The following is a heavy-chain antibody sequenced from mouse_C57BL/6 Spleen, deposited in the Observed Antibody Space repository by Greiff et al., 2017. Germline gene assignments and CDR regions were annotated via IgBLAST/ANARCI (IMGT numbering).Heavy chain of an antibody. CDR2: IDPNSGGT. CDR3: AREEGPITTVVPYYYAMDY. Sequence: VQLQQSGPELVKPGASVKISCKASGYAFSSSWMNWVKQRPGKGLEWIGRIDPNSGGTKYNEKFKSKATLTVDKPSSTAYMQLSSLTSEDSAVYYCAREEGPITTVVPYYYAMDYWGQGTSVTVSS. J-gene: IGHJ4*01. V-gene: IGHV1-72*01. CDR1: GYAFSSSW. D-gene: IGHD1-1*01.